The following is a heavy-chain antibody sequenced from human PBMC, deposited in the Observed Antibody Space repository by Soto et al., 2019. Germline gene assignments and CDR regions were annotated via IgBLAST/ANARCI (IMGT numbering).Heavy chain of an antibody. CDR1: GFTFSNYN. CDR3: AREGAIKPFSS. V-gene: IGHV3-21*01. CDR2: ISGTGVYI. Sequence: ESLTISCVGPGFTFSNYNMNWVLQAPGKGLEWVSHISGTGVYIHYADAVKGRFTISRDNAKSSVYLQMNSLRAEDTAVYYCAREGAIKPFSSWGQGALVTVSS. J-gene: IGHJ5*02.